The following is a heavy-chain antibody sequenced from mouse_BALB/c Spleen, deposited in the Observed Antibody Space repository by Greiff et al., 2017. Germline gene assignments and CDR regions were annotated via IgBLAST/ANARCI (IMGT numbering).Heavy chain of an antibody. J-gene: IGHJ3*01. CDR3: ARGAGTGFAY. V-gene: IGHV1-82*01. Sequence: VQLQQSGPELVKPGASVKISCKASGYAFSSSWMNWVKQRPGQGLEWIGRIYPGDGDTNYNGKFKGKATLTADKSSSTAYMQLSSLTSVDSAVYFCARGAGTGFAYWGQGTLVTVSA. CDR1: GYAFSSSW. CDR2: IYPGDGDT. D-gene: IGHD4-1*01.